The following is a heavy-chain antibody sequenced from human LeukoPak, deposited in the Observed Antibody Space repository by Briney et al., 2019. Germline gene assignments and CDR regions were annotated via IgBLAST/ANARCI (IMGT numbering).Heavy chain of an antibody. Sequence: SETLSLTCTVSGGSISSSSYYWGWIRQPPGKGLEWIGSIYYSGSTYYNPSLKSRVTISVDTSKNQLSLKLSSVTAADTAVYYCAREISSGYYYYYMDVWGKGTTVTVSS. CDR3: AREISSGYYYYYMDV. J-gene: IGHJ6*03. CDR2: IYYSGST. D-gene: IGHD6-6*01. CDR1: GGSISSSSYY. V-gene: IGHV4-39*07.